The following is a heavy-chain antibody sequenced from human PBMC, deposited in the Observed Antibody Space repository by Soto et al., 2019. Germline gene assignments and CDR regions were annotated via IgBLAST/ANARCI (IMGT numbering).Heavy chain of an antibody. Sequence: SVKVSCKASGGTFSSYTISWVRQAPGQGLEWMGRIIPILGIANYAQKFQGRVTITADKSTSTAYMELSSLRSEDTAVYYCARVIYCSSTTCPELGVDYWGQGTLVTVSS. CDR2: IIPILGIA. J-gene: IGHJ4*02. V-gene: IGHV1-69*02. CDR1: GGTFSSYT. D-gene: IGHD2-2*01. CDR3: ARVIYCSSTTCPELGVDY.